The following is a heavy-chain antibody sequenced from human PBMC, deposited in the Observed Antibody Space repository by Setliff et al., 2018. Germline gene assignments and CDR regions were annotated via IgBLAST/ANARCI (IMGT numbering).Heavy chain of an antibody. CDR3: ARGRKRTYYYDSSGYSPFDY. CDR1: GGSFSTYY. Sequence: SETLSLTCAVYGGSFSTYYWIWIRQPPGKGLEWIGEINHSGSTNYNPSLKSRVTISVDTSKNQVSLKLSSVTAADTAVYYCARGRKRTYYYDSSGYSPFDYWGQGTLVTVSS. J-gene: IGHJ4*02. CDR2: INHSGST. D-gene: IGHD3-22*01. V-gene: IGHV4-34*01.